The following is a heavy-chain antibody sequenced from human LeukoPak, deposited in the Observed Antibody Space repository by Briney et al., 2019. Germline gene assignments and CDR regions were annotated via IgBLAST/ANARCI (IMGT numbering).Heavy chain of an antibody. Sequence: GGSLRLSCAASRFTFNSYEMNWVRQAPGKGLEWLSYISSSGSTIYYADSVKGRFTISRDNAKKSLYLQMNSLRAEDTAVYYCARGPSGGNNLWMDYWGQGTLVTVSS. J-gene: IGHJ4*02. CDR2: ISSSGSTI. CDR3: ARGPSGGNNLWMDY. V-gene: IGHV3-48*03. CDR1: RFTFNSYE. D-gene: IGHD1-20*01.